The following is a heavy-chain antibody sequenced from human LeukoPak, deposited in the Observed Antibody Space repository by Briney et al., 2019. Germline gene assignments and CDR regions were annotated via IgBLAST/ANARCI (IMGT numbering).Heavy chain of an antibody. CDR2: ISGSNNYI. D-gene: IGHD1-1*01. CDR3: ARATTVFDY. Sequence: PGGSLRLSCAASGFTFSSYIMNWVRQAPGKGLEWVSSISGSNNYIYYADSVKGRFTISRDNAKNSLYLQMNSLRADDTAVYYCARATTVFDYWGQGTLVTVSS. J-gene: IGHJ4*02. V-gene: IGHV3-21*01. CDR1: GFTFSSYI.